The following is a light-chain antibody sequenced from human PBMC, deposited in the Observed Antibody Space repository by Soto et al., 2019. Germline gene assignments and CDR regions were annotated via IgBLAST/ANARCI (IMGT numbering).Light chain of an antibody. Sequence: DILLTQSPGSMSLTPGERATLSCRASLSVDSTYLAWYQQKPDQSPRLLIYATSTRAAGIPDRFSGSGSGTDFILTISRLEPEDFAVYYCQHYDNTPPSVTFGPGTKVDIK. CDR2: ATS. J-gene: IGKJ3*01. CDR3: QHYDNTPPSVT. CDR1: LSVDSTY. V-gene: IGKV3-20*01.